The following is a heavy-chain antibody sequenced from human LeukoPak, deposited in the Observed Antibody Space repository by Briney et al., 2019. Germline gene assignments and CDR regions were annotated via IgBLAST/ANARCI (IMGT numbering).Heavy chain of an antibody. Sequence: GGSLRLACAASGFTFSNYGMHWVRQAPGKGLEWVAVIWYDGSNKYYADSVKGRFIISRDNSKNTLYLQMNSLRAEDTAVYYCARGRACDGSGYQLDYWGQGTRVTASS. CDR2: IWYDGSNK. CDR3: ARGRACDGSGYQLDY. V-gene: IGHV3-33*01. CDR1: GFTFSNYG. D-gene: IGHD5-12*01. J-gene: IGHJ4*02.